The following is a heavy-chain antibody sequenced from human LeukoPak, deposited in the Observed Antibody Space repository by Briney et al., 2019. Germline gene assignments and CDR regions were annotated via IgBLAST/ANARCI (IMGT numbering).Heavy chain of an antibody. V-gene: IGHV4-30-4*08. CDR3: ARLRDSKTKSADY. CDR2: IYYSGST. J-gene: IGHJ4*02. Sequence: SQTLSLTCTVSGGSISSGDYYWSWIRQPPGKGLEWIGYIYYSGSTYYNPSLKSRVTISVDTSKNQFSLKLSSVPAADTAVYYCARLRDSKTKSADYWGQGTLVTVSS. D-gene: IGHD2-21*02. CDR1: GGSISSGDYY.